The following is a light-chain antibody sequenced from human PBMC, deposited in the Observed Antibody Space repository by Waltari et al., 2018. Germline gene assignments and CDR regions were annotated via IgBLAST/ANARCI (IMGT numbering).Light chain of an antibody. CDR3: SSYAGSNNFV. CDR2: EVT. CDR1: SSDVGTYNF. V-gene: IGLV2-8*01. Sequence: QSALTQPPSASGSPGQSVTISCTGTSSDVGTYNFVPWYQQHPGKAPKLMIYEVTKRPSGVPNRFSGSKSGNTASLTVSGLQGEDEADYYCSSYAGSNNFVFGTGTTVTVL. J-gene: IGLJ1*01.